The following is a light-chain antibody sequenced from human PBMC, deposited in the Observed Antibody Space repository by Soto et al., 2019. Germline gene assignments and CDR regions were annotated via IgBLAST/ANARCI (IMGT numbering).Light chain of an antibody. CDR3: QSYDSSLSGWV. CDR1: SSNIGAGYD. V-gene: IGLV1-40*01. J-gene: IGLJ3*02. Sequence: QSVLTQPPSVSGAPGQRVTISCTGSSSNIGAGYDVHWYQQLPGTAPKVLIYGNSNRPSGVPDRFSGSKSGTSASLAITGLQAEDEADYSCQSYDSSLSGWVFGGGTQLTVL. CDR2: GNS.